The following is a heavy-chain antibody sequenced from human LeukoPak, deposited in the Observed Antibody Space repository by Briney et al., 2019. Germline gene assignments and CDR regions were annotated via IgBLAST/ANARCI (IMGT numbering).Heavy chain of an antibody. Sequence: SETLSLTCTVSGASISSYYWSWVRQPPGKGLEWIAEINHRGDTNYNPSVKSRVTISIDTSKNQFSLKVRSLTAADTAVYYCARGPTISETGYFDFWGQGTLVTVSS. J-gene: IGHJ4*03. CDR2: INHRGDT. CDR1: GASISSYY. V-gene: IGHV4-34*01. CDR3: ARGPTISETGYFDF. D-gene: IGHD1-1*01.